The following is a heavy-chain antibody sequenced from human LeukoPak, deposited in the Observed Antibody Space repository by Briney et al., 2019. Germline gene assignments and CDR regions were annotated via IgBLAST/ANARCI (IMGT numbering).Heavy chain of an antibody. CDR1: GFTFSSYS. V-gene: IGHV3-21*01. J-gene: IGHJ4*02. CDR3: ARGHLGYYDSSGYFVQGVSRPFDY. Sequence: GGSLRLSCAASGFTFSSYSMNWVRQAPGKWLEWVSSISSSSSYIYYADSAKCRFTISRDNAKNSLYLQMNSLRAEDTAVYYCARGHLGYYDSSGYFVQGVSRPFDYWGQGTLVTVSS. D-gene: IGHD3-22*01. CDR2: ISSSSSYI.